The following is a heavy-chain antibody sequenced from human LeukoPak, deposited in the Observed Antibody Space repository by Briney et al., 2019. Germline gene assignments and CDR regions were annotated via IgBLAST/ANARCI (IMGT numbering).Heavy chain of an antibody. D-gene: IGHD2-15*01. CDR3: AKDRGYCSGGSCYGVPFDP. Sequence: GGSLRLSCAASGFTFSSYAMSWVRQAPGKGLEWVSGISGSGGSTYYADSVKGRFTLSRDNSKNTLYLQMNSLRAEDTAVYYCAKDRGYCSGGSCYGVPFDPWGQGTLVTVSS. CDR1: GFTFSSYA. CDR2: ISGSGGST. J-gene: IGHJ5*02. V-gene: IGHV3-23*01.